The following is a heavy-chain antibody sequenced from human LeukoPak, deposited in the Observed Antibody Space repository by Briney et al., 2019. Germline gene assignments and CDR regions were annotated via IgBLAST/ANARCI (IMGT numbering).Heavy chain of an antibody. CDR1: GGSISTYY. D-gene: IGHD2-15*01. Sequence: SETLSLTCTVSGGSISTYYWSWIRQPPGKGLEWIGYVYYTGSTDYNPSFKSRVAISVDTSKNQFSLKLNSVTAADTAMYYCARGDCSGGSCYEGRYYFDYWGQGTLVTVSS. CDR2: VYYTGST. CDR3: ARGDCSGGSCYEGRYYFDY. J-gene: IGHJ4*02. V-gene: IGHV4-59*01.